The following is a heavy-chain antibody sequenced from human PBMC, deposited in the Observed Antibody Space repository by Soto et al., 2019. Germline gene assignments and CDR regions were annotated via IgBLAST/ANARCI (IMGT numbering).Heavy chain of an antibody. Sequence: TSETLSLTCTVSGGPISSGGYYWSWIRQHPGKGLEWIGYIYYSGSTYYNPSLKSRVTISVDTSKNQFSLKLSSVTAADTAVYYCARVRRVRDPYYYYYMAFWAKGTTVTVS. CDR3: ARVRRVRDPYYYYYMAF. V-gene: IGHV4-31*03. CDR2: IYYSGST. J-gene: IGHJ6*03. CDR1: GGPISSGGYY. D-gene: IGHD3-10*01.